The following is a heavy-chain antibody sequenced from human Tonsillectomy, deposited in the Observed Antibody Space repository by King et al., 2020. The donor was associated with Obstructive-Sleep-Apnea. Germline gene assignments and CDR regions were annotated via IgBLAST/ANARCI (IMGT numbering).Heavy chain of an antibody. J-gene: IGHJ6*02. Sequence: VQLVESGGGLVKPGGSLRLSCAASGFTFSNAWMTWVRQAPGKGLEWVGRIKRKSDGGTTVYAAHVKDRFTISRDDSKNTVYLQMNSLKIEDTALYYCVKGPKVYGMDVWGQGTTVTVSS. CDR2: IKRKSDGGTT. V-gene: IGHV3-15*01. CDR1: GFTFSNAW. CDR3: VKGPKVYGMDV.